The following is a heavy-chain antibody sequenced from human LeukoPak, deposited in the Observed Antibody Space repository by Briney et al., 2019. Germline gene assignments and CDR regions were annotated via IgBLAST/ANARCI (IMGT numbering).Heavy chain of an antibody. CDR2: IYHSGST. CDR3: ARLNYYASGKPFDY. J-gene: IGHJ4*02. CDR1: GGSISSSNW. V-gene: IGHV4-4*02. D-gene: IGHD3-10*01. Sequence: SETLSLTCAVSGGSISSSNWWSWVRQPPGKGLEWIGEIYHSGSTNYNPSLQSRVTISLDKSKNQFSLKLSSVTAADTAVYYCARLNYYASGKPFDYWGQGTLVTVSS.